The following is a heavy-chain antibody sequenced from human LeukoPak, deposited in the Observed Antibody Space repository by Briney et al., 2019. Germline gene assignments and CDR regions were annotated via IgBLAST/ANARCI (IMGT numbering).Heavy chain of an antibody. V-gene: IGHV1-18*01. CDR2: ISAYNGNT. CDR1: GYTFTSYG. J-gene: IGHJ4*02. D-gene: IGHD2-15*01. Sequence: GASVKVSCKASGYTFTSYGISWVRQAPGQGLEWMGWISAYNGNTNYAQKLQGRVTMTTDTSTSTAYMELRSLRSDDTAVYYCARESHDIVVARFGNYFDYWGQGTLVTVSS. CDR3: ARESHDIVVARFGNYFDY.